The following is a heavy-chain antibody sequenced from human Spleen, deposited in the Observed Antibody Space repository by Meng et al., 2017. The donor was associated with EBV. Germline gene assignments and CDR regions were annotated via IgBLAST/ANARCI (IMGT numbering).Heavy chain of an antibody. Sequence: QVRRVQSGAEVKRPGASVKVSCQASGYTFSRYYMYWVRLAPGQGLEWMGTINPSDGSTRYAQKFLDRVTMTRDTSTSTVYLELSSLRSDDTAVYYCARDLTYCGGDCYWGQGTLVTVSS. CDR1: GYTFSRYY. CDR3: ARDLTYCGGDCY. CDR2: INPSDGST. V-gene: IGHV1-46*01. D-gene: IGHD2-21*02. J-gene: IGHJ4*02.